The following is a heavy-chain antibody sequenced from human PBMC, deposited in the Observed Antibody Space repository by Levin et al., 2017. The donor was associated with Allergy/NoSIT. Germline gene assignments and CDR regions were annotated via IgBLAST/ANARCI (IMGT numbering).Heavy chain of an antibody. CDR3: ARGEDTYYYGSGSPVGMDV. D-gene: IGHD3-10*01. Sequence: SVKVSCKASGGTFSSYAISWVRQAPGQGLEWMGGIIPIFGTANYAQKFQGRVTITADESTSTAYMELSSLRSEDTAVYYCARGEDTYYYGSGSPVGMDVWGQGTTVTVSS. J-gene: IGHJ6*02. V-gene: IGHV1-69*13. CDR2: IIPIFGTA. CDR1: GGTFSSYA.